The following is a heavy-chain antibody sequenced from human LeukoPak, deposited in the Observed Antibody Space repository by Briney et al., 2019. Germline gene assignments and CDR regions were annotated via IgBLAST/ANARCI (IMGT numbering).Heavy chain of an antibody. D-gene: IGHD3-22*01. CDR3: ASLTYYFDSSGYYPGYFQH. Sequence: PGGSLRLSRAASGFTFSDYYMSWIRQAPGKGLEWVSYISSSNTYTNYADSVKGRFYADSVKARFTISRDNAKNSLYLQMNSLRAEDTAVYYCASLTYYFDSSGYYPGYFQHWGQGTLVTVSS. J-gene: IGHJ1*01. V-gene: IGHV3-11*03. CDR1: GFTFSDYY. CDR2: ISSSNTYT.